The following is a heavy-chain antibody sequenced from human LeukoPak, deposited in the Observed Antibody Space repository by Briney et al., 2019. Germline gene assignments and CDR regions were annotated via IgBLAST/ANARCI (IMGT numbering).Heavy chain of an antibody. Sequence: PGGSLRLSCAASGFTFSSYAMHWVRQAPGKGLEWVAVISYDGSNKYYADSVKGRFTISRDNSKNTPYLQMNSLRAEDTAVYYCARCGGSYLPSHWGQGTLVTVSS. CDR1: GFTFSSYA. D-gene: IGHD1-26*01. J-gene: IGHJ4*02. CDR3: ARCGGSYLPSH. CDR2: ISYDGSNK. V-gene: IGHV3-30-3*01.